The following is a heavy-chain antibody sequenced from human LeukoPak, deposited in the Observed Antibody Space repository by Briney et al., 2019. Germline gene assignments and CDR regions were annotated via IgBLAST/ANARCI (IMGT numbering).Heavy chain of an antibody. D-gene: IGHD3-10*01. J-gene: IGHJ4*02. CDR1: GYSFSSCW. Sequence: GESLKISCKGSGYSFSSCWIGWVRQMPGKGLEWMGIIYPGDSHPRYSPSFQGQVTISADRSISTAYLQWSSLKASDTAMYYCARGLGYYYGSGNNYNRAYFDFWGQGTLVTVSS. CDR2: IYPGDSHP. CDR3: ARGLGYYYGSGNNYNRAYFDF. V-gene: IGHV5-51*01.